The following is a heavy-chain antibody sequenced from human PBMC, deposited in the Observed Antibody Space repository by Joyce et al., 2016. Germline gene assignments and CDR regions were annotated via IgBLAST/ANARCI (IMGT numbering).Heavy chain of an antibody. J-gene: IGHJ4*02. V-gene: IGHV4-34*01. Sequence: VQLQQWGAGLLKLSETLSLTCAVSGGPVRGFFWTWVRQPAGKGLEWIGDINNSEVANCNPSLKTRGTYSVDTSKNQFYLKLTALSAADTAVYYCARSQWLAPLMYWGQGTPVTVSS. CDR3: ARSQWLAPLMY. CDR1: GGPVRGFF. D-gene: IGHD6-19*01. CDR2: INNSEVA.